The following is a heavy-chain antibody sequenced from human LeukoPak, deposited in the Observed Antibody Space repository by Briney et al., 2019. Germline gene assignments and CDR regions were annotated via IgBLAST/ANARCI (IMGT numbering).Heavy chain of an antibody. D-gene: IGHD1-26*01. CDR1: GFTFSSYW. V-gene: IGHV3-7*01. J-gene: IGHJ4*02. CDR2: IKQDGSEK. CDR3: ARERGSGSYAYFDY. Sequence: GGSLRLSCAASGFTFSSYWMSWVRQASGKGLEWVANIKQDGSEKYYVDSVKGRFTISRDNAKNSLYLQMNSLRAEDTAVYYCARERGSGSYAYFDYWGQGTLVTVSS.